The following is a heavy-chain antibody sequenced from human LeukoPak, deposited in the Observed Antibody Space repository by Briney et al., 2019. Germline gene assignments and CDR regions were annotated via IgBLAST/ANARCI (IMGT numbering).Heavy chain of an antibody. Sequence: SETLSLTCTVSGGSISNSDYYWSWIRQSPGKGLEWVGYIYFNGYTYYSPSLRSRLAISIDTSKNHFSLNLTSVTSADTAVYYCARVANGDYFDFWGQGTLVTVSS. CDR3: ARVANGDYFDF. V-gene: IGHV4-30-4*01. CDR1: GGSISNSDYY. CDR2: IYFNGYT. J-gene: IGHJ4*02. D-gene: IGHD4-17*01.